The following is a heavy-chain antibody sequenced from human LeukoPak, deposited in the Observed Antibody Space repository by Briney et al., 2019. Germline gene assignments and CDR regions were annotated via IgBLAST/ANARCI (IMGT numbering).Heavy chain of an antibody. D-gene: IGHD4-17*01. J-gene: IGHJ4*02. CDR3: ARDNYGDYGY. V-gene: IGHV3-7*05. CDR1: GFPFSSYW. Sequence: GGSLRLSCAASGFPFSSYWMSWVRQAPGKGLEWVANIKEDGSVKYYVDSVKGRFTISRDNAKNSVCLEMNSLRAEDTAVYYCARDNYGDYGYWGQGTLVTVSS. CDR2: IKEDGSVK.